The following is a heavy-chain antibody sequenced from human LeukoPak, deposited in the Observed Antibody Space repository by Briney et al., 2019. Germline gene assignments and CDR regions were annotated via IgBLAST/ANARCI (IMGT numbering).Heavy chain of an antibody. CDR3: AKDGSGDSDNY. J-gene: IGHJ4*02. CDR2: ISGSGGST. Sequence: SGGSLRLSCAASGFTFSSYAMSWVRQAPGKGLEWVSAISGSGGSTYYADSVKGRFTISRDNSKNTLYPQMNSLRAEDTAVYYCAKDGSGDSDNYWGQGTLVTVSS. V-gene: IGHV3-23*01. CDR1: GFTFSSYA. D-gene: IGHD2-21*02.